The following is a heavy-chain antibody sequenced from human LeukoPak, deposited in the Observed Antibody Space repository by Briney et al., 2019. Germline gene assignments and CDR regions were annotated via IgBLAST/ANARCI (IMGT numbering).Heavy chain of an antibody. V-gene: IGHV3-30-3*01. CDR1: GFTFSSYA. CDR2: TSYDGSNK. CDR3: AREWGGRRDFYYYYGMDV. J-gene: IGHJ6*02. D-gene: IGHD3-16*01. Sequence: GGSLRLSCAASGFTFSSYAMHWVRQAPGKGLEWVAVTSYDGSNKYYADSVKGRFTISRDNSKNTLYLQMNSLRAEDTAVYYCAREWGGRRDFYYYYGMDVWGQGTTVTVSS.